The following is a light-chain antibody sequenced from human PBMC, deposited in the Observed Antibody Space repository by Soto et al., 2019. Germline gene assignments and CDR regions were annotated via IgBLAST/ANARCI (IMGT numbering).Light chain of an antibody. Sequence: DIVMTQSPLSLPVTPGEPASISCRSRQILLHSNGYNYLDWYLQKPGQSPQLLIYLGSNRASGVPDRFRGSGSGTDFTLKISRVGAEDVGVYYCMQALQPPGTFGQGTKLEI. CDR3: MQALQPPGT. CDR1: QILLHSNGYNY. CDR2: LGS. J-gene: IGKJ2*01. V-gene: IGKV2-28*01.